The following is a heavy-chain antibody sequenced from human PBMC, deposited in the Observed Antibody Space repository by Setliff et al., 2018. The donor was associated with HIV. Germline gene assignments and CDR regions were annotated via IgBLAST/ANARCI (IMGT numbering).Heavy chain of an antibody. CDR3: ARGGPLITMVRGVLRWFDP. CDR2: INPSGGST. Sequence: ASVKVSCKASGYTFTSYYTHWVRQAPGQGLEWMGIINPSGGSTSYAQKFQGRVTMTRDTSTSTVYMELSSLRSEDTAVYYCARGGPLITMVRGVLRWFDPWGQGTLVTVSS. CDR1: GYTFTSYY. J-gene: IGHJ5*02. D-gene: IGHD3-10*01. V-gene: IGHV1-46*01.